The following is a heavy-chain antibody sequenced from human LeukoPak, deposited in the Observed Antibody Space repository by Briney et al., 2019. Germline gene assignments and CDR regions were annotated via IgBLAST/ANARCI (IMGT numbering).Heavy chain of an antibody. D-gene: IGHD3-10*01. V-gene: IGHV3-23*01. Sequence: GGSLRLSCAASGFTFSSYAMNWVRQAPGKGLEWVSTISGSGGTTYYADSVKGRFTISRDNSRNTLYLQMNSLRAEDTAVYYCAKGPSFGINPFDYWGQGTLVTVSS. CDR3: AKGPSFGINPFDY. J-gene: IGHJ4*02. CDR2: ISGSGGTT. CDR1: GFTFSSYA.